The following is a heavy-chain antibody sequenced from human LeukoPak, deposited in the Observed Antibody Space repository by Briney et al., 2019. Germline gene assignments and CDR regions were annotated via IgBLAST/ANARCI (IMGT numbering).Heavy chain of an antibody. V-gene: IGHV3-11*01. J-gene: IGHJ4*02. CDR2: ISYSGRII. CDR1: GFPFSNYY. CDR3: ARIDSSSVDY. D-gene: IGHD6-6*01. Sequence: GAPGLSCSASGFPFSNYYMSWIRQPPGKGLEGVSYISYSGRIIYYPDSAKGRFTISRDNAKNSLYLQMNSLRAEDTAVYYCARIDSSSVDYWGQGTLVTVSS.